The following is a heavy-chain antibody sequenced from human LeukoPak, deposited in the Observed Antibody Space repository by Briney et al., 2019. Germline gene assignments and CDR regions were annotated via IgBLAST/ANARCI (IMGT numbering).Heavy chain of an antibody. CDR3: ARSAFGEPKDWFDP. CDR1: GGSISSYY. J-gene: IGHJ5*02. CDR2: IYYSGST. D-gene: IGHD3-10*01. V-gene: IGHV4-59*08. Sequence: SETLSLTCTASGGSISSYYRSWLRQPPGKGLEWIGYIYYSGSTNYNPSLKSRVTISVDTSKNQFSLKLSSVTAADTAVYYGARSAFGEPKDWFDPWGQGTLVTVSS.